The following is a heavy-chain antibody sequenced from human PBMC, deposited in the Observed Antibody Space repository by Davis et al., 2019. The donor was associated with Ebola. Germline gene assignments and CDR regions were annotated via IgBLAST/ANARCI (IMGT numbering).Heavy chain of an antibody. D-gene: IGHD3-22*01. V-gene: IGHV4-59*01. Sequence: MPSETLSLTCTVSGGSISSYYWSWIRQPPGKGLEWIGYIYYSGSTNYNPSLKSRVTISVDTSKNQFSLKLSSVTAADTAVYYCARVADYYDSSGYYYYYYYYGMDAWGQGTTVTVSS. CDR3: ARVADYYDSSGYYYYYYYYGMDA. CDR2: IYYSGST. CDR1: GGSISSYY. J-gene: IGHJ6*02.